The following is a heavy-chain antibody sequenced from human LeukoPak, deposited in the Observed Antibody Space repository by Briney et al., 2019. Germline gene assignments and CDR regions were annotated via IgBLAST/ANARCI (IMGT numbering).Heavy chain of an antibody. Sequence: GASVKVSCKASGYTFTSYGISWVRQAPGQGLEGMGWISAYNGNTNYAQKLQGRGTMPTDTSTSTAYMEFRSRRSDDTAVYYCARGSPYYYDSSGLLYYFDYWGQGTLVTVSS. CDR1: GYTFTSYG. D-gene: IGHD3-22*01. J-gene: IGHJ4*02. CDR2: ISAYNGNT. CDR3: ARGSPYYYDSSGLLYYFDY. V-gene: IGHV1-18*01.